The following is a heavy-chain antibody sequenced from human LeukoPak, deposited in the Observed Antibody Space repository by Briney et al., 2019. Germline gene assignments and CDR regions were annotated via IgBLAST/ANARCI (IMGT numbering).Heavy chain of an antibody. CDR1: GFMFSGCA. V-gene: IGHV3-23*01. J-gene: IGHJ4*02. CDR3: AKGRWQWLGRLFDY. Sequence: PGGSLRLSCTASGFMFSGCAMSWVRQAPGQGLEWVSGIDENYGSTYYADSENRRSTISRDNSKNTRHLQMPSLRAEDTAVYDCAKGRWQWLGRLFDYWGQGTLDTLSS. D-gene: IGHD6-19*01. CDR2: IDENYGST.